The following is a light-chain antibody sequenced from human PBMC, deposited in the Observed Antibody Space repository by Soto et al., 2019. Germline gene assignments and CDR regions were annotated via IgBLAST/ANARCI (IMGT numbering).Light chain of an antibody. Sequence: DSPMTQSASSVSASVGDRVTITCRASQGVGSWLAWYQQKPGEAPKLLIYAVSSLQSGVPSRFSGSGSGTDFNLTISSLQPEDFASYYCQQANSFPYTFGQGTKLEIK. CDR1: QGVGSW. V-gene: IGKV1-12*01. CDR2: AVS. J-gene: IGKJ2*01. CDR3: QQANSFPYT.